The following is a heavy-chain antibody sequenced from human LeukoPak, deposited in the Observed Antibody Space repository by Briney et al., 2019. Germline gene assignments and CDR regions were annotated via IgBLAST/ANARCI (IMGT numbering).Heavy chain of an antibody. CDR2: ISSRSSTI. J-gene: IGHJ4*02. V-gene: IGHV3-48*04. Sequence: PGGSLRLSCAASGFTFSSYSINWVRQAPGKGLEWVSYISSRSSTIYYADSVKGRCTISRDNAKNSLYLQMNSLRAEDTAVYYCARDEGNTGYYYWGQGTLVTVSS. D-gene: IGHD3-9*01. CDR1: GFTFSSYS. CDR3: ARDEGNTGYYY.